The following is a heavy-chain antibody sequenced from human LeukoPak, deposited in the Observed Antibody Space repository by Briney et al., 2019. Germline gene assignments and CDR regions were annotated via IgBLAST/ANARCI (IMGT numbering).Heavy chain of an antibody. V-gene: IGHV3-30*02. CDR3: ATGCSSTSCYTY. CDR2: IRYDGADK. Sequence: PGGSLRLSCAASGFTFNTYGMHWVRQAPDKGLEWVAFIRYDGADKYYADSVKGRFTISRDNSKNTLYLQMNSLRAEDTAVYYCATGCSSTSCYTYWGQGTLVTVSS. J-gene: IGHJ4*02. CDR1: GFTFNTYG. D-gene: IGHD2-2*02.